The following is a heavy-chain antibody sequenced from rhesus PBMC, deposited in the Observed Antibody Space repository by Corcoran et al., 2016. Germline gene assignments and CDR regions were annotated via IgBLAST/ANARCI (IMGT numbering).Heavy chain of an antibody. CDR2: ISRSGGST. CDR1: GGSLSSNY. D-gene: IGHD2-39*01. CDR3: ASKPYCSRGVCYAGQLDY. J-gene: IGHJ4*01. V-gene: IGHV4-173*01. Sequence: LHLQESGPGLVTPSATLSLTCAVSGGSLSSNYWSWIRQPPGKGLEWSGHISRSGGSTASDPSLKSRDTNSTDTSKNQFSLRLSSVTAADTAVYCCASKPYCSRGVCYAGQLDYWGQGVLVTVSS.